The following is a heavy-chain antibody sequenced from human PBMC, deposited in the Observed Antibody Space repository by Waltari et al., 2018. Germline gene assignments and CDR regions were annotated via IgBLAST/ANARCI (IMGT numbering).Heavy chain of an antibody. V-gene: IGHV1-69-2*01. CDR2: VDPEDGET. CDR1: GYTFTDYY. J-gene: IGHJ5*02. Sequence: EVQLVQSGAEVKKPGATVKISCKVSGYTFTDYYMHWVQRAPGQGLGGMGLVDPEDGETIYAEKFQGRVTITADTSTDTAYMELSSLRSEDTAVYYCATQRRYSYARVGRWFDPWGQGTLVTVSS. D-gene: IGHD5-18*01. CDR3: ATQRRYSYARVGRWFDP.